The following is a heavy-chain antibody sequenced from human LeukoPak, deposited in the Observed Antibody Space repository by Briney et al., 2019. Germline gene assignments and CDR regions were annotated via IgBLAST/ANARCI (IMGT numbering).Heavy chain of an antibody. J-gene: IGHJ3*02. CDR3: ARDRPPDSSGYYRTEDAFDI. CDR1: GYTFTGYY. Sequence: ASVKVSCKASGYTFTGYYMRWVRQAPGQGLEWMGWINPNSGGTNYAQKFQGRVTMTRDTSISTAYTELSRLRSDDTAVYYCARDRPPDSSGYYRTEDAFDIWGQGTMVTVSS. V-gene: IGHV1-2*02. CDR2: INPNSGGT. D-gene: IGHD3-22*01.